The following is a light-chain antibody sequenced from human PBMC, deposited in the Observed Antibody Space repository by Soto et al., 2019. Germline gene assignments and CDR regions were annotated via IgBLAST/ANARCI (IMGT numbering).Light chain of an antibody. Sequence: QSALTQPASLSGSPGQSITISCIGTSSDVGGYNYVSWYQQHPGKAPKLMISDVSNRPSGVSNRFSGSKSGNTASLTISGLQAEDEADYYFGSYTSSSTLSYVFGTGAKVTVL. V-gene: IGLV2-14*01. J-gene: IGLJ1*01. CDR1: SSDVGGYNY. CDR2: DVS. CDR3: GSYTSSSTLSYV.